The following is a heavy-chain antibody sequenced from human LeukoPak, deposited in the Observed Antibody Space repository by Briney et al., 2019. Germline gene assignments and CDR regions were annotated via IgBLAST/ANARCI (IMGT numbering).Heavy chain of an antibody. V-gene: IGHV3-48*04. CDR2: ITGDSNII. Sequence: GGSLRLSCAASGFAFNGYSIYWVRQAPGKGLERISYITGDSNIIYYADSMKGRFTVSRDNAKKSVYLQMSSLRAEDTAVYHCARVRGPTLVTSYMDVWGKGTTVTVSS. CDR3: ARVRGPTLVTSYMDV. D-gene: IGHD3-10*01. CDR1: GFAFNGYS. J-gene: IGHJ6*03.